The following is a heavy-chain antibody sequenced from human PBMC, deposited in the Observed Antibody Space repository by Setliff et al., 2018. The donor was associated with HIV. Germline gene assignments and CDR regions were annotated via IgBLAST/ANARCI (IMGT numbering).Heavy chain of an antibody. CDR3: AREVGTYSGSYAVADGFDI. V-gene: IGHV1-69*05. CDR2: INPKSGTA. CDR1: GYSFTGYY. Sequence: GASVKVSCKASGYSFTGYYVNWVRQAPGQGLEWMGRINPKSGTANYAQKFQGRVTITTDGSTGTTYMELSSLRSEDTAVYYCAREVGTYSGSYAVADGFDIWGQGTMVTVSS. J-gene: IGHJ3*02. D-gene: IGHD1-26*01.